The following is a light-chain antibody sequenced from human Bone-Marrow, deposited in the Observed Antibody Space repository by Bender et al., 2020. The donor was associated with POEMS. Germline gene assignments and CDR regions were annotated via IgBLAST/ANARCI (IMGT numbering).Light chain of an antibody. CDR2: GYN. CDR3: NSYTTSSTWV. V-gene: IGLV1-40*01. J-gene: IGLJ3*02. CDR1: SSNTGSGYD. Sequence: QSVLTQPPSVSGAPGQRVTISCTGSSSNTGSGYDINWYQHLPGTAPKLLIYGYNNRPSGVPDRFSGSKSGNTASLTISGLQAEDEADYYCNSYTTSSTWVFGGGTKLTVL.